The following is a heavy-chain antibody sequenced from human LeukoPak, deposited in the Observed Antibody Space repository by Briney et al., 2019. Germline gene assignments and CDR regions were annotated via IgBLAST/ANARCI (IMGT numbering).Heavy chain of an antibody. CDR2: ISGGGDA. D-gene: IGHD3-10*01. CDR1: GFPFNRFA. Sequence: GGSLRLSCAASGFPFNRFAMSWVRQAPGQGLAWVSAISGGGDAHYADSVKGRFTISRDNSKNTLFLHMNNLTADDTALYYCAKEGITGADSWGQETLVSVSS. CDR3: AKEGITGADS. J-gene: IGHJ4*02. V-gene: IGHV3-23*01.